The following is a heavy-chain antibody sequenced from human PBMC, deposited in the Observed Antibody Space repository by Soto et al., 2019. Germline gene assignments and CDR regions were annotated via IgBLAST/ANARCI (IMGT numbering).Heavy chain of an antibody. Sequence: PSETMSLTCTVSGGSVSSDSYNWDWIRQPPGKGLEWIGTIYYSGSTDYNPSLKSRVTISEDTSNNQFSLKVTSVTAADTAVYYGERVYGKAFDSWCCGATVTFS. CDR3: ERVYGKAFDS. CDR1: GGSVSSDSYN. V-gene: IGHV4-39*01. J-gene: IGHJ3*02. CDR2: IYYSGST. D-gene: IGHD4-17*01.